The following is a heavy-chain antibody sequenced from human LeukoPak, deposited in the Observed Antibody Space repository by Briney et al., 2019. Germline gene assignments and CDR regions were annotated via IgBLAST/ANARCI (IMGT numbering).Heavy chain of an antibody. V-gene: IGHV4-59*01. D-gene: IGHD3-10*01. J-gene: IGHJ4*02. CDR1: GGSISSYY. CDR2: IYYSGST. Sequence: SETLSLTCTVSGGSISSYYWSWIRQPPGKGLEWIGYIYYSGSTNYNPSLKSRVTISVDTSKNQFSLELSSVTAADTAVYYCARDYYGSGSYGSFNFDYWGQGALVTVSS. CDR3: ARDYYGSGSYGSFNFDY.